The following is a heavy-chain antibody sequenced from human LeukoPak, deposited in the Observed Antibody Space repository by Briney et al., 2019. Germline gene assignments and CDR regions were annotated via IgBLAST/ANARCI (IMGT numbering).Heavy chain of an antibody. J-gene: IGHJ4*02. V-gene: IGHV4-4*07. CDR2: IYSSGYT. CDR3: ARGEHSVDS. Sequence: SETLSLTCTVSGGAIRSHYWNWIRQPAGKGLEWIGRIYSSGYTNDNPFLKSRITMSVGMSKNQFSLRLNSVTAADTAVYYCARGEHSVDSWGQGMLVTVSS. CDR1: GGAIRSHY. D-gene: IGHD1/OR15-1a*01.